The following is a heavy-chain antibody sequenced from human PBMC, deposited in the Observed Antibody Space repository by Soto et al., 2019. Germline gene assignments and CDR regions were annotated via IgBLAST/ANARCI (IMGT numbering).Heavy chain of an antibody. CDR3: AGHTYSSGWYSHAFDI. V-gene: IGHV3-23*01. D-gene: IGHD6-19*01. J-gene: IGHJ3*02. CDR1: GFTFSSYA. CDR2: ISGSGGST. Sequence: EVQLLESGGGLVQPGGSLRLSCAASGFTFSSYAMSWVRQAPGKGLEWVSAISGSGGSTYYADSVKGRFTISRDNSKNTLYLQMNSLRAEDTAVYYCAGHTYSSGWYSHAFDIWGQGTMVTVSS.